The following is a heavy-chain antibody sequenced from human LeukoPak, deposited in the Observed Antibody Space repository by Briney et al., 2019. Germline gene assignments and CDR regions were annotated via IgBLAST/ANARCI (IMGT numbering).Heavy chain of an antibody. Sequence: ASVKVSCKASGGTFSSYAISWVRQAPGQGLEWMGRIIPILGMANYAQKFQGRVTITADKSTSTAYMELSSLRSEDTAVYYCARDGCSSTSCYLHYYYGMDVWGQGTTVTVSS. CDR3: ARDGCSSTSCYLHYYYGMDV. CDR1: GGTFSSYA. D-gene: IGHD2-2*01. CDR2: IIPILGMA. J-gene: IGHJ6*02. V-gene: IGHV1-69*04.